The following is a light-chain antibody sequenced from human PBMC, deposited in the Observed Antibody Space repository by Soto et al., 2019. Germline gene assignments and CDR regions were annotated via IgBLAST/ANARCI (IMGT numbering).Light chain of an antibody. J-gene: IGKJ4*01. CDR2: AAS. Sequence: DIQLTQSPSFLSASVGDRVTITCRASQGISSYLAWYQQKSGKAPKLLIYAASTLQSGVPSRFSGSGSGTEFTLTISSLQPEDFATYYCQKLNSYPLTFGGGTKVEI. CDR3: QKLNSYPLT. V-gene: IGKV1-9*01. CDR1: QGISSY.